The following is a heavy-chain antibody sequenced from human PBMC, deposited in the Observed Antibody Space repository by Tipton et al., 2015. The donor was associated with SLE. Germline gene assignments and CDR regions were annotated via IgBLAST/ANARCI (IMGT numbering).Heavy chain of an antibody. CDR1: GFSFTTSW. J-gene: IGHJ4*02. CDR3: ARPGTWYSVEF. D-gene: IGHD6-13*01. V-gene: IGHV3-7*01. Sequence: SLRLSCAVSGFSFTTSWMGWVRQAPGKGLERVANINQNGSATFYVDSVKGRFTISRDNAKNSLYLQMNSLRAEDTAVYYCARPGTWYSVEFWGQGTLVTVSS. CDR2: INQNGSAT.